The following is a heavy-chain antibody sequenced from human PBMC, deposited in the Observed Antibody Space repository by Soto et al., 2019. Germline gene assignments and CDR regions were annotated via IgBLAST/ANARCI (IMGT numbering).Heavy chain of an antibody. D-gene: IGHD6-19*01. V-gene: IGHV5-51*01. CDR1: GYKFSNSW. CDR2: IFPGDPDI. J-gene: IGHJ6*02. CDR3: ARSRRGAYSSGLYSLSGYYNYGIDV. Sequence: PGESLKISCKTSGYKFSNSWIGWVRQRPGQGLEWMGMIFPGDPDIRYSPSFQGQITVSADTSTDTAYLQWSSLRASDTAMYYCARSRRGAYSSGLYSLSGYYNYGIDVWGQGTKVTVSS.